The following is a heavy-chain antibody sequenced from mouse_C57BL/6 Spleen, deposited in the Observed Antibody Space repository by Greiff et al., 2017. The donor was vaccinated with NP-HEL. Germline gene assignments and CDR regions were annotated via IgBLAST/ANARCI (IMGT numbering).Heavy chain of an antibody. J-gene: IGHJ2*01. CDR2: ISSGGSYT. CDR3: ARLTGTPGLNYFDY. V-gene: IGHV5-6*01. Sequence: EVQLVESGGDLVKPGGSLKLSCAASGFTFSSYGMSWVRQTPDKRLEWVATISSGGSYTYYPDSVKGRFTISRDNAKNTLYLQMSSLKSEDTAMDYCARLTGTPGLNYFDYWGQGTTLTVSS. D-gene: IGHD3-1*01. CDR1: GFTFSSYG.